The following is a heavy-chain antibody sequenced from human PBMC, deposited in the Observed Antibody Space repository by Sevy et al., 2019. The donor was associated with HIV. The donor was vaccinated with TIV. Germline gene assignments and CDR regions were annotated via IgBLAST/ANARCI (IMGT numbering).Heavy chain of an antibody. V-gene: IGHV3-15*07. D-gene: IGHD1-26*01. CDR3: TWDHDYYYGMNV. CDR2: IKSKGGGGTI. CDR1: GFTFTNAW. Sequence: GGYLRLSCAASGFTFTNAWMNWVRQAPGKGLEWVGRIKSKGGGGTIDYAAPVKGRFSISRDDSKSTLYLQMNSLKIEDTALYYCTWDHDYYYGMNVWGQGITVTVSS. J-gene: IGHJ6*02.